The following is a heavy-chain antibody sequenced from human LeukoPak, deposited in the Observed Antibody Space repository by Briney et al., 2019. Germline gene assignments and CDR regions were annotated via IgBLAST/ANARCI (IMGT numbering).Heavy chain of an antibody. J-gene: IGHJ4*02. Sequence: ASVKVSCKASGYTFNMHSIIWVRQAPGQGLEWMGWISAYNGDTKYAEKFQGRVTMTTDRSTSTAYMELRSLRSDDTAVYSCARDPSNTSSRYPYFDSWGQGTLVTVSS. CDR2: ISAYNGDT. V-gene: IGHV1-18*04. CDR1: GYTFNMHS. CDR3: ARDPSNTSSRYPYFDS. D-gene: IGHD6-13*01.